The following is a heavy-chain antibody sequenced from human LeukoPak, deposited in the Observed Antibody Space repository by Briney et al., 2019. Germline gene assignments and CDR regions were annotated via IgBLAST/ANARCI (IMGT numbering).Heavy chain of an antibody. CDR3: ARVVGATGGNAFDI. V-gene: IGHV1-46*01. J-gene: IGHJ3*02. CDR1: GYTFTSYY. CDR2: INPSGGST. Sequence: ASVKVSCKAAGYTFTSYYMHWVRQAPGQGLEWMGIINPSGGSTSYAQKFQGRVTMTRDTSISTAYMELSRLRSDDTAVYYCARVVGATGGNAFDIWGQGTMVTVSS. D-gene: IGHD1-26*01.